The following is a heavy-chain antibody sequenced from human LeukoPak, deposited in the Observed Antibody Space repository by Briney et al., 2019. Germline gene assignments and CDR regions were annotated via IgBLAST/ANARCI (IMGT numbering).Heavy chain of an antibody. Sequence: PGGSLRLSCAASGFTVSSNYMSWVRQAPGKGLEWVGRIKSKTDGGTTDYAAPVKGRFTISRDDSKNTLYLQMNSLKTEDTAVYYCARVDYVRGIDYWGQGTLVTVSS. V-gene: IGHV3-15*01. CDR1: GFTVSSNY. CDR2: IKSKTDGGTT. CDR3: ARVDYVRGIDY. J-gene: IGHJ4*02. D-gene: IGHD3-10*02.